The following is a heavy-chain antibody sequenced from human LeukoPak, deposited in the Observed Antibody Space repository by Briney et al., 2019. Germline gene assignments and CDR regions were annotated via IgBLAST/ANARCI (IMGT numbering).Heavy chain of an antibody. V-gene: IGHV4-31*03. CDR3: ARDSYYYDSSGPRAYYFDY. CDR1: GGSISSGGYY. D-gene: IGHD3-22*01. J-gene: IGHJ4*02. CDR2: IYYSGST. Sequence: SETLSLTCTVSGGSISSGGYYWSWIRQHPGKGLEWIGYIYYSGSTYYNPSLKSRVTISVDTSKNQFSLKLSSVTAADTAVYYCARDSYYYDSSGPRAYYFDYWGQGTLVTVSS.